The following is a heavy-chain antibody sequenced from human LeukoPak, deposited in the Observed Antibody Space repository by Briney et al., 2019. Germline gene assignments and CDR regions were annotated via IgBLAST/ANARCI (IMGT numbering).Heavy chain of an antibody. CDR2: IYTSGST. CDR1: GGSISSGSYY. CDR3: ARSYSSSWYFDY. J-gene: IGHJ4*02. Sequence: SETLSLTCTVSGGSISSGSYYWSWIRQPAGKGLEWIGRIYTSGSTNYNPSLKSRVTISVDTSKNQFSLKLSSVTAADTAVYYCARSYSSSWYFDYWGQGTLVTVSS. D-gene: IGHD6-13*01. V-gene: IGHV4-61*02.